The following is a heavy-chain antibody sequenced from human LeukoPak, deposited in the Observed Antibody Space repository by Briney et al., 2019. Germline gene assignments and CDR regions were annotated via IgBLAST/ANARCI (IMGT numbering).Heavy chain of an antibody. Sequence: SVKVSCKASGGTFSSYAISWVRQAPGQGLEWMGGIIPIFGTANYAQKFQGRVTITTDESTSTAFMELSSLRSEDTAVYYCARVGIPSSPRSPYYYYYMDVWGKGTTVTVSS. D-gene: IGHD6-13*01. J-gene: IGHJ6*03. CDR1: GGTFSSYA. V-gene: IGHV1-69*05. CDR2: IIPIFGTA. CDR3: ARVGIPSSPRSPYYYYYMDV.